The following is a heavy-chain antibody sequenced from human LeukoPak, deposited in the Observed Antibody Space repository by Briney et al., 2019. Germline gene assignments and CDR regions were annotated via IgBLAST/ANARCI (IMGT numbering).Heavy chain of an antibody. V-gene: IGHV3-9*01. CDR3: AKAYYGYDSSGYFDY. CDR1: GFSFGAYA. J-gene: IGHJ4*02. D-gene: IGHD3-22*01. CDR2: ISWNSGSI. Sequence: GGSLRLSCTASGFSFGAYAMNWVRQAPGKGLEWVSGISWNSGSIGYADSVKGRFTISRDNAKNSLYLQMNSLRAEDTALYYCAKAYYGYDSSGYFDYWGQGTLVTVSS.